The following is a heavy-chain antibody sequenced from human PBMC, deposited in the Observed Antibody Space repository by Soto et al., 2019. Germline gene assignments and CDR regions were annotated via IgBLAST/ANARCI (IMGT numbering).Heavy chain of an antibody. CDR2: INPSGGST. V-gene: IGHV1-46*03. D-gene: IGHD2-15*01. CDR3: ARGIYCSGGSCYVGMDV. Sequence: ASVKVSCKASGYIFTSYYIHWVRQAPGQGLEWMGWINPSGGSTSYAQKFQGRVTMTRDTSTSTVYMELSSLRSEDTAVYYCARGIYCSGGSCYVGMDVWGQGTTVTVSS. J-gene: IGHJ6*02. CDR1: GYIFTSYY.